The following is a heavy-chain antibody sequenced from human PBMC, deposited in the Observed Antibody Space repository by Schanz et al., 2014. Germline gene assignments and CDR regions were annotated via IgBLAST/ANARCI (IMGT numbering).Heavy chain of an antibody. CDR2: IIPILGIA. CDR1: GYTFPSYG. Sequence: QVQLVQSGAEVKKPGASVKVSCKASGYTFPSYGISWVRQAPGQGLEWMGRIIPILGIATYAQKFQGRLTITADKSTSTAYMELSSLRSEDTAMYYCARDYYDSSGYYYCDYWGQGTLVTVSS. D-gene: IGHD3-22*01. J-gene: IGHJ4*02. CDR3: ARDYYDSSGYYYCDY. V-gene: IGHV1-69*09.